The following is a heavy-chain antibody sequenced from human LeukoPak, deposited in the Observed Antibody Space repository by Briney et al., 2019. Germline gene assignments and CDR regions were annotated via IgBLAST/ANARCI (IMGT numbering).Heavy chain of an antibody. Sequence: GGSLRLSCAASRFTFSSYAMSWVRQAPGKGLEWVSAISGSGGSTYYADSVKGRFTISRDNSKNTLYLQMNSLRAEDTAVYYCAKLGFLESYYFDYWGQGTLVTVSS. V-gene: IGHV3-23*01. CDR3: AKLGFLESYYFDY. J-gene: IGHJ4*02. CDR1: RFTFSSYA. CDR2: ISGSGGST. D-gene: IGHD3-3*01.